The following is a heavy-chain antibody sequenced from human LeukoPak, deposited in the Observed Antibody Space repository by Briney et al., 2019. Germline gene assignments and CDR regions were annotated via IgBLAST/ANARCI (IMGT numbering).Heavy chain of an antibody. CDR3: ARLPLSGSYYNYYFDN. D-gene: IGHD3-10*01. CDR2: IYYLGNT. CDR1: GGSISSSTYY. J-gene: IGHJ4*02. Sequence: SETLSLTCTVSGGSISSSTYYWGWLRQPPGKGLEWIASIYYLGNTYYNPSLRSRVTISVGTSKNQFSLELSSVTAADTAVFYCARLPLSGSYYNYYFDNWGQGTLVTVSS. V-gene: IGHV4-39*01.